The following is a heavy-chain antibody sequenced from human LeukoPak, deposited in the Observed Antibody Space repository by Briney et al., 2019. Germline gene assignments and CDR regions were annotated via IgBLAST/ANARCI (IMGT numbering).Heavy chain of an antibody. V-gene: IGHV4-59*01. D-gene: IGHD2-21*01. CDR2: ISNSGST. J-gene: IGHJ6*02. Sequence: SETLALTCTVSGGSISSYYWNWIRQPPGKGLEWLGYISNSGSTNYSPSLKSRVTISIDTSKNQFSLKLDSVTAADTAVYYCAREAISRYYYGMDVWGQGTTVTVFS. CDR1: GGSISSYY. CDR3: AREAISRYYYGMDV.